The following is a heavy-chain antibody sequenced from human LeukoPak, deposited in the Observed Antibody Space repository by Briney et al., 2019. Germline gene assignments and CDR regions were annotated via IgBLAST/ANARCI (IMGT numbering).Heavy chain of an antibody. V-gene: IGHV4-59*01. CDR3: ARDRGGSHNTDWFDP. CDR2: IYYSGST. J-gene: IGHJ5*02. CDR1: GGSISSYY. D-gene: IGHD3-10*01. Sequence: PSETLSLTCTVSGGSISSYYWSWIRQPPGKGLEWIGYIYYSGSTNYNPSLKSRVTISVDMSKNQFSLKLSSVAAADTAMYYCARDRGGSHNTDWFDPWGQGTLVTVSS.